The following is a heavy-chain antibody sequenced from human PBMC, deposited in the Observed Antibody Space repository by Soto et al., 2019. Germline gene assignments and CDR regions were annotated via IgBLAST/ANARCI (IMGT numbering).Heavy chain of an antibody. CDR3: TRDLNHDCGP. V-gene: IGHV3-7*04. D-gene: IGHD2-21*01. Sequence: EVHLVESGGALVKHGGSLRLSCAASGFTFSDYWMTWVRQTPGKGLEGVANMNPDGSEQYYLDSVKGRFTISRDNAKNSLYLQMNNLRGEDTAVYYCTRDLNHDCGPWGQGTQVIVSS. CDR1: GFTFSDYW. J-gene: IGHJ5*02. CDR2: MNPDGSEQ.